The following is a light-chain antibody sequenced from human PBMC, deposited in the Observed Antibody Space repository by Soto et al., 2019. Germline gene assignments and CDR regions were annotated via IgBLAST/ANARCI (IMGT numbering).Light chain of an antibody. J-gene: IGKJ1*01. CDR3: QQYESSWT. V-gene: IGKV3-20*01. CDR2: GAS. CDR1: QHVSSTF. Sequence: EIVMTQSPATLSVSPGGSATLSCRASQHVSSTFLAWYQHKPGQAPRVLIYGASRRATGIPDRFSGSGSGTDFTLTISRLEPEGFAVYYCQQYESSWTFGQGTKVEMK.